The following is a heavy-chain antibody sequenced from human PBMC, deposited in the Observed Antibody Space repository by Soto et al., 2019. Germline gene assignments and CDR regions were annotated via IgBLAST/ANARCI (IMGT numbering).Heavy chain of an antibody. Sequence: GSLRLSCAASGFTFSSYGMHWVRQAPGKGLEWVAVISYDGSNKYYADSVKGRFTISRDNSKNTLYLQMNSLRAEDTAVYYCAKDSGGATAFDYWGQGTLVTVSS. J-gene: IGHJ4*02. D-gene: IGHD1-26*01. CDR1: GFTFSSYG. CDR2: ISYDGSNK. CDR3: AKDSGGATAFDY. V-gene: IGHV3-30*18.